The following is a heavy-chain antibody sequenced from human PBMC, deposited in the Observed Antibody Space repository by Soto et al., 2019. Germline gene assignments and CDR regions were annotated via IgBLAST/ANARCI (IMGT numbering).Heavy chain of an antibody. CDR3: ARDIFVLSVTMVRGVIRGFDP. CDR2: ISAYNGNT. V-gene: IGHV1-18*01. D-gene: IGHD3-10*01. CDR1: GYTFTSYG. J-gene: IGHJ5*02. Sequence: GASVKVSCKASGYTFTSYGISWVRQAPGQGLEWMGWISAYNGNTNYAQKLQGRVTMTTDTSTSTAYMELRSLRSDDTAVYYCARDIFVLSVTMVRGVIRGFDPWGQGTLVTVSS.